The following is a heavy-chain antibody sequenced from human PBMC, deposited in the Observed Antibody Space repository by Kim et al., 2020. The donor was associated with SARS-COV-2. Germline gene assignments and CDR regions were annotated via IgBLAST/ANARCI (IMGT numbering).Heavy chain of an antibody. D-gene: IGHD4-17*01. J-gene: IGHJ4*02. Sequence: TYYADSVKGRFTISRDNSKNSLFLQMNSLRPEDSALYYCAATYGDSGNYWGQGTLVTVSS. V-gene: IGHV3-43D*03. CDR3: AATYGDSGNY. CDR2: T.